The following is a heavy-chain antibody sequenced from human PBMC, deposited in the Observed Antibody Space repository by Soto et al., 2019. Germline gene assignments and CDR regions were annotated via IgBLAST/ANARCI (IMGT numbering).Heavy chain of an antibody. J-gene: IGHJ4*02. CDR2: IYYSGST. Sequence: SETLSLTCTVSGGSIRSYYWSWIRQPPGKGLEWIGYIYYSGSTKYNPSLKSRVTISVDSSKNQFSLKLDSVTAADTAVYYCARRWGSAADYWGQGTLVTVSS. CDR1: GGSIRSYY. D-gene: IGHD2-15*01. V-gene: IGHV4-59*08. CDR3: ARRWGSAADY.